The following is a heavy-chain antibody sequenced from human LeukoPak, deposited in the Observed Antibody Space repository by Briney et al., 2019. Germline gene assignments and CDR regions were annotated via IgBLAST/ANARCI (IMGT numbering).Heavy chain of an antibody. CDR2: IIPILGIA. Sequence: ASVKVSCKASGGTFSSYAISWVRQAPGQGLEWMGRIIPILGIANYAQKFQGRVTITADKSTSTAYMELSSLRSEDTAVYYCATGVAGSVVPALYAFDIWGQGTMVTVSS. CDR1: GGTFSSYA. D-gene: IGHD2-2*01. CDR3: ATGVAGSVVPALYAFDI. V-gene: IGHV1-69*04. J-gene: IGHJ3*02.